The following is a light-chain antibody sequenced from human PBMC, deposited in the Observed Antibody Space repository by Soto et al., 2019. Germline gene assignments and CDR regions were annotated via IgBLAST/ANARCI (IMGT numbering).Light chain of an antibody. CDR1: QSVSSY. Sequence: EIVLTQSPATLSLSPGERATLSCRASQSVSSYLAWYQQKPGQAPRLLIYDTSKRATGIPARFRGSGSGTDFTLTISSLEPEDFAVYYGQHGTNWPRSFTFGPGTKVDIK. CDR2: DTS. V-gene: IGKV3-11*01. J-gene: IGKJ3*01. CDR3: QHGTNWPRSFT.